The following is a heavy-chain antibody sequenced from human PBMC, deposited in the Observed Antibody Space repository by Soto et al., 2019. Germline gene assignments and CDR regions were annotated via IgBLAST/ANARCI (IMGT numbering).Heavy chain of an antibody. Sequence: SETLSLTCTVSGGSLKSGSYSWSWIGQPPGKGLEWIGYVYHTGRTSYNPSLKSRVSISMDTSKNQFSLNLDSVTAADTAVYFCARDFAYFDSWGQGTLVTVSS. J-gene: IGHJ4*02. CDR3: ARDFAYFDS. CDR1: GGSLKSGSYS. D-gene: IGHD3-3*01. CDR2: VYHTGRT. V-gene: IGHV4-61*01.